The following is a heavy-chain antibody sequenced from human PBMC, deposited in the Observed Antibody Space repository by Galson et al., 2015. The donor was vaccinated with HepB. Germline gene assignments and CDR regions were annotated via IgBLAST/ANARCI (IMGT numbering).Heavy chain of an antibody. CDR2: ISYDGSNK. Sequence: SLRLSCAASGFTFSSYGMHWVRQAPGKGLEWVAVISYDGSNKYYADSVKGRFTISRDNSKNTLYLQMNSLRAEDTAVYYCAKSLLPDIVATVFDYWGQGTLVTVSS. V-gene: IGHV3-30*18. D-gene: IGHD5-12*01. J-gene: IGHJ4*02. CDR3: AKSLLPDIVATVFDY. CDR1: GFTFSSYG.